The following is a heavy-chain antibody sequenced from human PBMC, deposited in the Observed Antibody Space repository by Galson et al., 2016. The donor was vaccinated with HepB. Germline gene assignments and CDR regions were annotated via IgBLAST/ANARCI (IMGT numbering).Heavy chain of an antibody. D-gene: IGHD6-6*01. J-gene: IGHJ6*04. CDR1: GYTFAGYD. CDR2: MNPNTGNT. CDR3: ARLAARRYYYGVDV. V-gene: IGHV1-8*01. Sequence: AVKFSCKAAGYTFAGYDFNWLRQHPGQGLEWMVWMNPNTGNTDYAHNFQGRVTMTISTSISKAYMKLSSLRSGDTAVYYCARLAARRYYYGVDVWGTGTTVTVSS.